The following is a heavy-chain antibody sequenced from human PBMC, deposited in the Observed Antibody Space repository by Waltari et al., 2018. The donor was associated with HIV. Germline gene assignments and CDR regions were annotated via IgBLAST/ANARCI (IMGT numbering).Heavy chain of an antibody. CDR1: GFIFSGYD. J-gene: IGHJ4*02. Sequence: QVQLGQSGAEVKKPGASVKVSCKTSGFIFSGYDIHWVRLAPGQGLEWTGWISPNTGGTRFAQRFQGRVTVTRDTSETTVYMEVSGLTSNDTAIYYCARVSRRDGSRLFDYWGPGTLVTVSS. CDR3: ARVSRRDGSRLFDY. CDR2: ISPNTGGT. D-gene: IGHD6-25*01. V-gene: IGHV1-2*02.